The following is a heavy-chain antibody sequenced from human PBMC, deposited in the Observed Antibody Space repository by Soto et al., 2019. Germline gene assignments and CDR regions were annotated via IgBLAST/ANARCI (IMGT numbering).Heavy chain of an antibody. CDR3: ARDLRARGYYGMDV. CDR1: GFTFSSYA. J-gene: IGHJ6*02. V-gene: IGHV3-30-3*01. Sequence: QVQLVESGGGVVQPGRSLRLSCAASGFTFSSYAMHWVRQAPGKGLEWVAVISYDGSNKYYADSVKGRFTISRDNSKNTLYLQMNSLRAEDTAVYYCARDLRARGYYGMDVWGQGTTVTVSS. CDR2: ISYDGSNK. D-gene: IGHD3-10*01.